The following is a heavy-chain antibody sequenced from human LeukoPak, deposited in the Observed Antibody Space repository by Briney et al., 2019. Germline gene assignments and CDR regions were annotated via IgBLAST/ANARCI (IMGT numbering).Heavy chain of an antibody. D-gene: IGHD7-27*01. CDR3: AREEGNWGDAFDI. Sequence: SETLSLTCTVSGVSITTYYWSWIRQPPGKGLEWIGYIYHSGSTNYNPSLKSRVTISVDTSKNEFSLKLTSVTAADTAVYYCAREEGNWGDAFDIWGQGTMVTVSS. CDR2: IYHSGST. V-gene: IGHV4-59*13. J-gene: IGHJ3*02. CDR1: GVSITTYY.